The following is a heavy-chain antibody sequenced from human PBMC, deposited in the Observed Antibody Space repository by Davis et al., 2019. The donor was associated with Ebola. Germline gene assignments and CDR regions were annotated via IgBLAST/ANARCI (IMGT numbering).Heavy chain of an antibody. V-gene: IGHV4-34*01. J-gene: IGHJ4*02. Sequence: ETLSLTCAVYGGSFSGYYWSWIRQPPGKGLEWIGEINHSGSTNYNPSLKSRVTISVDTSKNQFSLKLSSVTAADTAVYYCARGYRRFLGELSFGYWGQGTLVTVSS. D-gene: IGHD3-16*02. CDR2: INHSGST. CDR3: ARGYRRFLGELSFGY. CDR1: GGSFSGYY.